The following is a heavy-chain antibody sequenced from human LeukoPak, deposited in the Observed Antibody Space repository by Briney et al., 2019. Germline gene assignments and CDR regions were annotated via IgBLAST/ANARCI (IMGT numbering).Heavy chain of an antibody. CDR3: AKDNGYRAAAAMGAFDI. Sequence: PGGSLRLSCAASGFTFSSYEMNWVRQAPGKGLEWVSYISSSGSTIYYADSVKDRFTISRDNAKNSLYLQMNSLRAEDTAVYYCAKDNGYRAAAAMGAFDIWGQGTMVTVSS. J-gene: IGHJ3*02. V-gene: IGHV3-48*03. D-gene: IGHD2-2*01. CDR2: ISSSGSTI. CDR1: GFTFSSYE.